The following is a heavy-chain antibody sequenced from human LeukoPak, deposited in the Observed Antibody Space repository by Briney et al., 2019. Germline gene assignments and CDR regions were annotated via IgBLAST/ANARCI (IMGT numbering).Heavy chain of an antibody. J-gene: IGHJ4*02. Sequence: GGSLRLSCAASGFTFRSHGLHWVRQAPGKGLEWVALIRSDGSSKNYADSVKGRFTISRDASKNTVYLQMNSLRAEDTAVYSCAKWSGDYPSYYLDYWGQGTLVTVSS. D-gene: IGHD4-17*01. V-gene: IGHV3-30*02. CDR1: GFTFRSHG. CDR2: IRSDGSSK. CDR3: AKWSGDYPSYYLDY.